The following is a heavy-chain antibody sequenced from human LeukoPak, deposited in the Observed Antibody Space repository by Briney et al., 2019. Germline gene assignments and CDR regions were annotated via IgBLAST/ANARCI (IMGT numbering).Heavy chain of an antibody. CDR3: AKDPTYSGSYLSGWYYYYGMDV. CDR1: GFTFSSYA. D-gene: IGHD1-26*01. CDR2: IRGSGGST. J-gene: IGHJ6*02. V-gene: IGHV3-23*01. Sequence: GGSLRLSCAASGFTFSSYAMSWVRQAPGKGLEWVSAIRGSGGSTYYADSVKGRFTISRDNSKNTLYLQMNSLRAEDTAVYYCAKDPTYSGSYLSGWYYYYGMDVWGQGTTVTVSS.